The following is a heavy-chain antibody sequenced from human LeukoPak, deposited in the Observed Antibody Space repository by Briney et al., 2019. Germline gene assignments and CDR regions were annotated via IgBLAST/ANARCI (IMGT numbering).Heavy chain of an antibody. Sequence: GGSLRLSCAASGFTFSSYGMHWVRQAPGKGLEWVAVISYDGSNKYYADSVKGRFTISRDNSKNTLYLQMNSLRAEHTAVYYCAKDLDWSYFDYWGQGTLVTVSS. CDR3: AKDLDWSYFDY. J-gene: IGHJ4*02. CDR1: GFTFSSYG. V-gene: IGHV3-30*18. D-gene: IGHD3/OR15-3a*01. CDR2: ISYDGSNK.